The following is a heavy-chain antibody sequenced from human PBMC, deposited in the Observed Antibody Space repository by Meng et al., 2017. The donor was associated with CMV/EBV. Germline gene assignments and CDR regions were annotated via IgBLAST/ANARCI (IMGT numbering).Heavy chain of an antibody. CDR2: IYSGGSST. D-gene: IGHD1-26*01. Sequence: GGSLRLSCAAPGFTFSSYAMSWVRQAPGKGLEWVSVIYSGGSSTYYADSVKGRFTISRDNSKNTLYLQMNSLRAEDTAVYYCASYYEYFDYWGQGTLVTVSS. J-gene: IGHJ4*02. V-gene: IGHV3-23*03. CDR1: GFTFSSYA. CDR3: ASYYEYFDY.